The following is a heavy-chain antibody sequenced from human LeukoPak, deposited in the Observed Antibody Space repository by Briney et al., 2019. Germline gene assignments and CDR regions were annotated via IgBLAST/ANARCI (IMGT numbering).Heavy chain of an antibody. CDR2: ISDSGAGT. V-gene: IGHV3-23*01. J-gene: IGHJ4*02. CDR3: AKDDAWLLYND. D-gene: IGHD5-24*01. CDR1: GFTFSSYA. Sequence: GGSLRLSCAASGFTFSSYAMSWVRQAPGKGLEWVSAISDSGAGTYYADSVKGRFTVSRDNSKNTLYLQINSLRDEDTTVYYCAKDDAWLLYNDWGQGTLVTVSS.